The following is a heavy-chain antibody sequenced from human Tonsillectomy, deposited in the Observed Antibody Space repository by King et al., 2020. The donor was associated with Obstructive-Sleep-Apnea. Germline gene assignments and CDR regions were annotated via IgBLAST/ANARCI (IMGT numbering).Heavy chain of an antibody. CDR1: GYSFTSYW. D-gene: IGHD6-13*01. J-gene: IGHJ4*02. Sequence: VQLVQSGAEVKKPGDSLRSSGKGSGYSFTSYWISWVRQMPGKGLGGVGRIDPRNSYTNYSPPFQGHVTISADQSTSTAYLQWSSLKASDTAMYYCARLEIVAAQLDWGQGTLVTVSS. CDR2: IDPRNSYT. CDR3: ARLEIVAAQLD. V-gene: IGHV5-10-1*01.